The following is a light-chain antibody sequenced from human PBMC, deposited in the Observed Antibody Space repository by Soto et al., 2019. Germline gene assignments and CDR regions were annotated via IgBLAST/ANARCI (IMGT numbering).Light chain of an antibody. CDR2: DVS. J-gene: IGLJ1*01. CDR1: NSAVGGYEF. Sequence: SALTQPAPVFGAPGQSITISCPGTNSAVGGYEFVSWYQQHPDNAPKLIIYDVSDRPSGESSRFSGSKSANTASLTISGLQAEDEADYYCSSYTSSGTYVFGTGTKVTVL. CDR3: SSYTSSGTYV. V-gene: IGLV2-14*01.